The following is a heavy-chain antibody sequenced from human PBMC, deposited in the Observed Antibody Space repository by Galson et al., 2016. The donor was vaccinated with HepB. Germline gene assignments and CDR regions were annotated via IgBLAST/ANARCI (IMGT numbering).Heavy chain of an antibody. CDR1: GFTFSSYS. CDR2: ITSSSSTI. CDR3: ARESYYGGNSLDQYYFDY. V-gene: IGHV3-48*02. Sequence: SLRLSCAVSGFTFSSYSMDWVRQAPGKGLEWVSYITSSSSTIYDADSVKGRFTISRDNAKNSPYLQMNSLRDEDTAVYYCARESYYGGNSLDQYYFDYWGQGTLVTVSS. J-gene: IGHJ4*02. D-gene: IGHD4-23*01.